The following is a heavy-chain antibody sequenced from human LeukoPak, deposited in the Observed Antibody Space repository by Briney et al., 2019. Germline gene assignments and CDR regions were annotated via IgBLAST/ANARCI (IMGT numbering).Heavy chain of an antibody. D-gene: IGHD3-10*01. CDR1: GDSFSSNSVV. Sequence: SQTLSLTCAISGDSFSSNSVVWNWLRQSPLRGLEWLGRTYYRSKLYNDYAVFLKSRIIINPDISKNQFSLQLNSVTPEDTAVYYCARDPHKGLWFGDHQPFDIWGQGTMVTVSS. CDR2: TYYRSKLYN. V-gene: IGHV6-1*01. CDR3: ARDPHKGLWFGDHQPFDI. J-gene: IGHJ3*02.